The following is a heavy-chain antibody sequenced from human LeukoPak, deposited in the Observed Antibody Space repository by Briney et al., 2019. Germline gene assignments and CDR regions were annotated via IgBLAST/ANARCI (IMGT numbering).Heavy chain of an antibody. Sequence: ASVEVSCKASGYTFTGYYMHWVRQAPGQGLEWMGWINPNSGGTNYAQKFQGRVTMTRDTSISTAYMELSRLRSDDTAVYYCAREITMVRGVSGDYWGQGTLVTVSS. D-gene: IGHD3-10*01. CDR3: AREITMVRGVSGDY. CDR1: GYTFTGYY. CDR2: INPNSGGT. V-gene: IGHV1-2*02. J-gene: IGHJ4*02.